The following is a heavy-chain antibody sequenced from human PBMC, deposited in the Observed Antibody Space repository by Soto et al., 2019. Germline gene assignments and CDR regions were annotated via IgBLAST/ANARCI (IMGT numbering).Heavy chain of an antibody. CDR3: ARGGGENWFDS. CDR2: IIPISGTA. D-gene: IGHD3-10*01. J-gene: IGHJ5*01. CDR1: GDTFSSYA. V-gene: IGHV1-69*13. Sequence: GASVKVSCKASGDTFSSYAISWVRQAPGQGLEWMGGIIPISGTANYAQKFQGRVTITADESTSTAYMELSSLRSEDTAVYYCARGGGENWFDSWGQGTLVTVSS.